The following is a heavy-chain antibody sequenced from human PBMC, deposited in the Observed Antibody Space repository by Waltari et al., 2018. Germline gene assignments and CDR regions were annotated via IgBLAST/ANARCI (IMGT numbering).Heavy chain of an antibody. Sequence: EVQLVESGGGLVQPGGSLRLSCEASGFIFSTYWMHWVRQAPGKGLVWVSLSDKGDGSGTSYADYVKGRFTISRDKAKNRRYLQMNSRRAEDTGVYYCARDHYYSKDVWGTGTTVTVSS. V-gene: IGHV3-74*01. CDR1: GFIFSTYW. CDR3: ARDHYYSKDV. J-gene: IGHJ6*04. CDR2: DKGDGSGT.